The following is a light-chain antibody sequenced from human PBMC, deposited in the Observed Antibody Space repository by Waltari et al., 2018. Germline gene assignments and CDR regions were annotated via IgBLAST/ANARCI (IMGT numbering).Light chain of an antibody. CDR1: QGISSY. Sequence: DIQLTQSPSFLSASVGDRVTITCRANQGISSYLAWYQQKPGKAPKLLIYVASTLQSGVPSRFSGSGSGTEFTLTISSLQPEDFATYYCQQLNNYPLTFGQGTRLEIK. V-gene: IGKV1-9*01. CDR2: VAS. CDR3: QQLNNYPLT. J-gene: IGKJ5*01.